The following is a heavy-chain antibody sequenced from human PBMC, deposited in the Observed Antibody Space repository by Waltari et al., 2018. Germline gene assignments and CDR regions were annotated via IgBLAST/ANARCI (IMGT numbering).Heavy chain of an antibody. CDR2: INHAANT. CDR1: GGSFTGYH. V-gene: IGHV4-34*01. D-gene: IGHD2-15*01. J-gene: IGHJ6*02. Sequence: QVQLQHWGAGLSQPSETLSLTCAVYGGSFTGYHWGWVRLLPGTGLEWIGEINHAANTNYNPSLRSRVIMSVDTSKNQFSLKLTFVTAADTGVYYCVRLEDCSGPGGNCYSGDPFAMDVWGQGTTVTVSS. CDR3: VRLEDCSGPGGNCYSGDPFAMDV.